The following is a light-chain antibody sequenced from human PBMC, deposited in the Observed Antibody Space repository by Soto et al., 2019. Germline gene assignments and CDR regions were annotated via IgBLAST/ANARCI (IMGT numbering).Light chain of an antibody. CDR2: VAS. CDR1: QSIGRF. V-gene: IGKV1-39*01. J-gene: IGKJ4*01. CDR3: QQSSTPPLP. Sequence: DIQVTQSTSSLSASVGDRVTITCRASQSIGRFLNWHQQKPGKAPNVLINVASTLRSGVPSRFSGSGSGTDFNLTINSLQPEDFAPYFCQQSSTPPLPFAGGANV.